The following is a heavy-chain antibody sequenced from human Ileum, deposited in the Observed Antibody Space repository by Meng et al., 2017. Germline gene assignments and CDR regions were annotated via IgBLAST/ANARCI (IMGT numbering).Heavy chain of an antibody. CDR3: ARTDPYSSGWYGESMDV. J-gene: IGHJ6*02. D-gene: IGHD6-19*01. Sequence: SGPTLVKPTQTLTLTCTFSGFSLSTSGMRVSWIRQPPGKALEWLARIDWDDDKFYSTSLKTRLTISKDTSKNQVVLTMTNMDPVDTATYYCARTDPYSSGWYGESMDVWGQGTTVTVSS. CDR2: IDWDDDK. V-gene: IGHV2-70*04. CDR1: GFSLSTSGMR.